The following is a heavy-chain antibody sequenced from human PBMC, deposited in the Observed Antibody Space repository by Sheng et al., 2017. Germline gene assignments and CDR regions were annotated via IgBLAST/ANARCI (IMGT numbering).Heavy chain of an antibody. CDR3: ARGPVLLWFRDHYYYMDV. V-gene: IGHV1-8*03. CDR2: MNPNSGNT. J-gene: IGHJ6*03. D-gene: IGHD3-10*01. Sequence: QVQLVQSGAEVKKPGASVKVSCKASGYTFTSYDINWVRQATGQGLEWMGWMNPNSGNTGYAQKFQGRVTITRNTSISTAYMELSSLRSEDTAVYYCARGPVLLWFRDHYYYMDVWGKGTTVTVSS. CDR1: GYTFTSYD.